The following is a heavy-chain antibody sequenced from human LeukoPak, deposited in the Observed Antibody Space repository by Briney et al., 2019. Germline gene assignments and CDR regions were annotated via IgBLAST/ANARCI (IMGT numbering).Heavy chain of an antibody. Sequence: PGRSLRLSCAASGFTFDDYAMHWVRQAPGKGLEWISGISWNSGSIGYADSVKGRFTISRDNAKNPLYLQMNSLRAEDMALYYCAKDTTYYYDSSGYISDWGQGTLVTVSS. CDR2: ISWNSGSI. D-gene: IGHD3-22*01. CDR1: GFTFDDYA. J-gene: IGHJ1*01. CDR3: AKDTTYYYDSSGYISD. V-gene: IGHV3-9*03.